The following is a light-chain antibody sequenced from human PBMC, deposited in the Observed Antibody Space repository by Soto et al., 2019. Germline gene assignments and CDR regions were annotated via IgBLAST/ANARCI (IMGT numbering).Light chain of an antibody. CDR3: AAWDDSLNGRV. Sequence: QSVLTQPPSVSAAPGQKVTISCSGNNSNIGSNTVNWYQQLPGTAPKLLIYSNNQRPSGVPDRFSGSKSGTSASLAISGLQSEDEADYYCAAWDDSLNGRVFGGGTKLTVL. V-gene: IGLV1-44*01. J-gene: IGLJ3*02. CDR1: NSNIGSNT. CDR2: SNN.